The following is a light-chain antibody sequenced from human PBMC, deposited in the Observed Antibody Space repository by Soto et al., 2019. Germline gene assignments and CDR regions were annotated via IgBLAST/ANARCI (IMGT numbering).Light chain of an antibody. Sequence: QSVLTQPPSVSGAPGQRVTISCTGSSSNIGAGYDVHWYQQLPGTAPKLLIYGXXXXXXXXXXXXXGSKSGTSASLAITGXXAXXXXXXYCQSYDSSLSGSVFGGGTKLTVL. V-gene: IGLV1-40*01. CDR3: QSYDSSLSGSV. CDR2: GXX. CDR1: SSNIGAGYD. J-gene: IGLJ3*02.